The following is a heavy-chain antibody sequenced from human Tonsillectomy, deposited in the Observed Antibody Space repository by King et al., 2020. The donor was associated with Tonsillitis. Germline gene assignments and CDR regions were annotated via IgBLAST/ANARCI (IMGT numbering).Heavy chain of an antibody. V-gene: IGHV3-49*03. J-gene: IGHJ4*02. D-gene: IGHD3-22*01. CDR2: IRSKTYGGTT. Sequence: VQLVESGGGLVQPGRSLRLSCTASGFTFGDYAMSWFRQAPGKGLEWVGFIRSKTYGGTTEYAASLKGRFTISRDDSKSIAYLQMNSLKTEDTAVYYCTRDRYYYDGSGSFLYWGQGTLVTVSS. CDR3: TRDRYYYDGSGSFLY. CDR1: GFTFGDYA.